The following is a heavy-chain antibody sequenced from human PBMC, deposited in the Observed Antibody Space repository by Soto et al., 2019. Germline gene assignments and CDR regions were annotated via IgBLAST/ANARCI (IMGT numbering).Heavy chain of an antibody. D-gene: IGHD6-13*01. J-gene: IGHJ6*02. Sequence: QVQLVESGGGVVQPGRSLRLSCAASGFTFSSYTMHWVRQAPGKGLEWVAVISYDGSNKYYADSVKGRFTIPRDNSKNTLYLQRNSLRAEDTAVYYCARDRSSSWYLGYYYGMGVWGQGTTVTVSS. CDR2: ISYDGSNK. CDR3: ARDRSSSWYLGYYYGMGV. V-gene: IGHV3-30-3*01. CDR1: GFTFSSYT.